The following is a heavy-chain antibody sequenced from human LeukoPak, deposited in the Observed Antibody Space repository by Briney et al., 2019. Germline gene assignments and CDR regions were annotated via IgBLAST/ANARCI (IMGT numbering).Heavy chain of an antibody. Sequence: SETLSLTCTVSGGSISSSSYYWGWIRQPPGKGLEWIGSIYYSGSTYYNPSLKSRVTISVDTSKNQFSLKLSSVTAADTAVYYCAAGWMVRGNYFDDWGQGTLVTVSS. CDR3: AAGWMVRGNYFDD. V-gene: IGHV4-39*01. CDR1: GGSISSSSYY. J-gene: IGHJ4*02. D-gene: IGHD3-10*01. CDR2: IYYSGST.